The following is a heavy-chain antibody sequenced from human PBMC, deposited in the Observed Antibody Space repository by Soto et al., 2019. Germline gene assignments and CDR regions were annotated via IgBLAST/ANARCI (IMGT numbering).Heavy chain of an antibody. CDR1: GGSISSYY. CDR3: ARGSQGFWSGYPYYSYYAMDV. J-gene: IGHJ6*02. V-gene: IGHV4-59*01. D-gene: IGHD3-3*01. Sequence: SGTLSLTCTVSGGSISSYYWSWIPEPPGKGLEGIGYIYYSGSTNYNPSLKSRVTISVDTSKNQFSLKLSSVTAADTAVYYCARGSQGFWSGYPYYSYYAMDVWGQATTVTVSS. CDR2: IYYSGST.